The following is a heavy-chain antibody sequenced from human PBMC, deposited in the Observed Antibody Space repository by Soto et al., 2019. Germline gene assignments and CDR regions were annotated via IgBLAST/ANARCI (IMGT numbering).Heavy chain of an antibody. CDR2: IIPICGTE. V-gene: IGHV1-69*01. D-gene: IGHD6-13*01. J-gene: IGHJ6*02. Sequence: QVQLVQSGAEVKKPGSSVRVSCKASGGTFSSYAISWGRQAPGQGLEWMGGIIPICGTENYAQKFHGRVTITADESTSTAYMELSSLRSEHTAVYYCARDRIAGSKYYYGMDVWGQGTTVTVSS. CDR3: ARDRIAGSKYYYGMDV. CDR1: GGTFSSYA.